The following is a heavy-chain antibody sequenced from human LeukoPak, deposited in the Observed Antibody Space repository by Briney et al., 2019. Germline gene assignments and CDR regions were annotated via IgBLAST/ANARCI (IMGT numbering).Heavy chain of an antibody. Sequence: GGSLRLSCAASGFTFDDYGMSWVRQAPGKGLEWVSGINWNGGSTGYADSVKGRFTISRDNAKNSLYLQMNSLRAEDTALYHCARDRRGSGWYRSGYWGQGTLVTVSS. CDR3: ARDRRGSGWYRSGY. CDR2: INWNGGST. CDR1: GFTFDDYG. V-gene: IGHV3-20*01. J-gene: IGHJ4*02. D-gene: IGHD6-19*01.